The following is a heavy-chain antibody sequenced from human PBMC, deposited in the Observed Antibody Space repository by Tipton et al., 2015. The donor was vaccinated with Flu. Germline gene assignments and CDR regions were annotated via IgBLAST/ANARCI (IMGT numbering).Heavy chain of an antibody. CDR2: TYYRSKWYN. CDR3: ARGVAASGFDY. J-gene: IGHJ4*02. V-gene: IGHV6-1*01. CDR1: GDSVSSNSAA. D-gene: IGHD6-19*01. Sequence: GLVKPSQTLSLTCAISGDSVSSNSAAWSWIRQSPSRGLEWLGRTYYRSKWYNEYTAAVKGRITINPDTSKNQFSLQLNSVTPEDTAVYYCARGVAASGFDYWGQGTLVPVSS.